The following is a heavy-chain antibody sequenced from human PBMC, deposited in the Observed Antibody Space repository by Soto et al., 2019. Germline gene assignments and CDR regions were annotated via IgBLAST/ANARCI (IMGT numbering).Heavy chain of an antibody. Sequence: GESLKISCKGSGYSFTSYWISWVRQMPGKGLEWMGRIDPSDSYTNYSPSFQGHVTISADKSISTAYLQWSSLKASDTAMYYCAREPGGLANYYYCGMDVWGQATTVTVSS. CDR3: AREPGGLANYYYCGMDV. CDR2: IDPSDSYT. V-gene: IGHV5-10-1*01. CDR1: GYSFTSYW. J-gene: IGHJ6*02. D-gene: IGHD1-26*01.